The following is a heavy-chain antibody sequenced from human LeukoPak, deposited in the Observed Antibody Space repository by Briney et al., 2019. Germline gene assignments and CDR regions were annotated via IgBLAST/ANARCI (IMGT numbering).Heavy chain of an antibody. CDR2: IYTSGST. CDR3: ARVPINMIRGEYCYFDL. V-gene: IGHV4-61*02. CDR1: GGSISSSSYY. J-gene: IGHJ2*01. D-gene: IGHD3-10*01. Sequence: PSETLSLTCTVSGGSISSSSYYWGWIRQPAGKGLEWIGRIYTSGSTKYNPSLKSRVTISVDTSKNQFSLKLSSVTAADTAVYYCARVPINMIRGEYCYFDLWGRGTLVTVSS.